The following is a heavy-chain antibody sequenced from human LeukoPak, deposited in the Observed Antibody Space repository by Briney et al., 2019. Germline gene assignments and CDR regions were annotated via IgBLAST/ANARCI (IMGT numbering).Heavy chain of an antibody. CDR2: ISFDGSNK. CDR3: AKGFSSAVNYYYYAMDV. CDR1: GFTFSSYG. Sequence: GGSLRLSCAASGFTFSSYGMHWVRQAPGKGLEWVAVISFDGSNKYHADSVKGRFAISRDYSRNTLYLQMNSLRPEDTAVYYCAKGFSSAVNYYYYAMDVWGQGTTVAVSS. D-gene: IGHD1-26*01. J-gene: IGHJ6*02. V-gene: IGHV3-30*18.